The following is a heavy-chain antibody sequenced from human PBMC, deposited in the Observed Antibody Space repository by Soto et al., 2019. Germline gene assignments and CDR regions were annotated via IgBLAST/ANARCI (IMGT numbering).Heavy chain of an antibody. CDR1: GFTFRNYD. J-gene: IGHJ6*04. CDR3: ARTDREVYGLDV. CDR2: ISAAGDP. Sequence: EVQLVESGGGLVQPGGSLRLSCEASGFTFRNYDMHWVRQGTGKGLEWVSGISAAGDPDYADSVEGRFTISRENAQNSFFLQMNRLRVGDTAVYYCARTDREVYGLDVWGKGTTVIVSS. V-gene: IGHV3-13*05.